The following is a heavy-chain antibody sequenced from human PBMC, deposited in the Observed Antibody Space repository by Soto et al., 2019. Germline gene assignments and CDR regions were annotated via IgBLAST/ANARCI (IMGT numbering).Heavy chain of an antibody. CDR3: ARGVKYGAYSRWFDP. D-gene: IGHD4-17*01. CDR2: MNPNSGNT. Sequence: QVQLVQSGAEVKKPGASVKVSCKASGYTFTSYDINWVRQATGQGLEYLGWMNPNSGNTGYVQKFQGRGTMTRDTSISTAYMELSSLRSEDTAVYFCARGVKYGAYSRWFDPWGQGTLVTVSS. J-gene: IGHJ5*02. CDR1: GYTFTSYD. V-gene: IGHV1-8*01.